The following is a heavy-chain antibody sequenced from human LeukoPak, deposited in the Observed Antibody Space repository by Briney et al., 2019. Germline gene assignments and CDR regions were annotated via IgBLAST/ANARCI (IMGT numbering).Heavy chain of an antibody. V-gene: IGHV3-13*04. CDR2: IGTAGDT. J-gene: IGHJ3*02. D-gene: IGHD2-2*01. CDR3: ARARLASWSYSAAQLDAFDI. CDR1: GFTVSSNY. Sequence: RTGGSLRLSCAASGFTVSSNYMSWVRQATGKGLEWVSAIGTAGDTYYPGSVKGRFTISRENAKNSLYLQMNSLRAGDTAVYYCARARLASWSYSAAQLDAFDIWGQGTMVTVSS.